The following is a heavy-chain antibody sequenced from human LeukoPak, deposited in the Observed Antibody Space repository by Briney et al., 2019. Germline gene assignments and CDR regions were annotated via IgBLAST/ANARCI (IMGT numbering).Heavy chain of an antibody. V-gene: IGHV1-2*02. CDR3: ARTRGYSYGYLSGIDRHWFDP. Sequence: GASVKVSCKASGYTFNGYYMHWVRQAPGQGLEWMGWINPNSGGTNYAQKFQGRVTLTRDTSISTAYMERSRLRSDDTAVYYCARTRGYSYGYLSGIDRHWFDPWGQGTLVTVSS. CDR1: GYTFNGYY. D-gene: IGHD5-18*01. J-gene: IGHJ5*02. CDR2: INPNSGGT.